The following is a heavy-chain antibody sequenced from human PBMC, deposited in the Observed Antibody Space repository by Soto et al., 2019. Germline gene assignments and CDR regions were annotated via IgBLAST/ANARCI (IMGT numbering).Heavy chain of an antibody. CDR2: INTYNGNT. D-gene: IGHD6-19*01. CDR1: GYTFTTYG. CDR3: AREAVAGTKGFDY. J-gene: IGHJ4*02. V-gene: IGHV1-18*01. Sequence: ASVKVSCKASGYTFTTYGISWVRQAPGQGLEWMGWINTYNGNTNYAQQLQGRVTMTTDTSTSTAYMELRSLRSDDTAVYYCAREAVAGTKGFDYPGQATLVTVSS.